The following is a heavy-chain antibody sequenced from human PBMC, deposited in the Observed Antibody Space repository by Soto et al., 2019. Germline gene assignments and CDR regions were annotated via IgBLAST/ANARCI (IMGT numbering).Heavy chain of an antibody. CDR1: GYSFTSYW. CDR3: ARIPSIAVAGFYFDY. CDR2: IDPSDSYT. J-gene: IGHJ4*02. D-gene: IGHD6-19*01. Sequence: ESLKISFKGSGYSFTSYWISWVRQMPGKGLEWMGRIDPSDSYTNYSPSFQGHVTISADKSISTAYLQRSSLKASDTAMYYCARIPSIAVAGFYFDYWGQGTLVTVSS. V-gene: IGHV5-10-1*01.